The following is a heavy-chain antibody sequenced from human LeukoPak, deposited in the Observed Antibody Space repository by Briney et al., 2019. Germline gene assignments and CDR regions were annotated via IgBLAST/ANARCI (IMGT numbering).Heavy chain of an antibody. Sequence: GGSLRLSCAASGFTFRSYWMSWVRKAPGKGLEWVSEIYSDGSTYNAASVKGRFSISRDNSKNTVYPQMNSLRAEDTAVYYCARELREHGVFDIWGQGTMVTVSS. CDR2: IYSDGST. J-gene: IGHJ3*02. CDR1: GFTFRSYW. D-gene: IGHD1-26*01. CDR3: ARELREHGVFDI. V-gene: IGHV3-53*01.